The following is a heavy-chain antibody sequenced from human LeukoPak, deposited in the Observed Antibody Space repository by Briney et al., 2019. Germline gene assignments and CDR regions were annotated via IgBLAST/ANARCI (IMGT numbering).Heavy chain of an antibody. CDR3: ARDGDYYDSRGDAFDI. CDR1: GFTFSSYS. V-gene: IGHV3-21*01. D-gene: IGHD3-22*01. CDR2: ISSSSSYI. Sequence: GGSLRLSCAASGFTFSSYSMNWVRQTPGKGLEWVSSISSSSSYIYYADSVKGRFTISRDNAKNSLYLQMNSLRAEDTAVYYCARDGDYYDSRGDAFDIWGQGAMVTVAS. J-gene: IGHJ3*02.